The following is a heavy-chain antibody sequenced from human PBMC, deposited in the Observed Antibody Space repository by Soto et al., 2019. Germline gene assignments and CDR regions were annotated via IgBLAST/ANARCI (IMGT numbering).Heavy chain of an antibody. CDR1: GDTFTDYY. CDR3: ARGGHVVVVTAALDY. V-gene: IGHV1-46*01. J-gene: IGHJ4*02. D-gene: IGHD2-21*02. Sequence: QVQLMQSGAEVKKPGASVKVSCKASGDTFTDYYMHWVRQAPGQGLEWMGTVNPSGGHTTYAQHFLGRVTMTREPSTSTLYMELTSLTSDDPAIYYCARGGHVVVVTAALDYWGQGTLVTVSS. CDR2: VNPSGGHT.